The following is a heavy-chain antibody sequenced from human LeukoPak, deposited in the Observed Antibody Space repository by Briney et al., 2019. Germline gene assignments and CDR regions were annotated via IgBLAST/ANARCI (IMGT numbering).Heavy chain of an antibody. V-gene: IGHV1-69*13. CDR1: GGTFSSYA. D-gene: IGHD3-3*01. J-gene: IGHJ4*02. CDR2: IIPIFGTA. Sequence: ASVKVSCKASGGTFSSYAISWVRQASGQGLEWMGGIIPIFGTANYAQKFQGRVTITADESTSTAYMELSSLRSEDTAVYYCAISRRGYYDFWSGYYIGYWGQGTLVTVSS. CDR3: AISRRGYYDFWSGYYIGY.